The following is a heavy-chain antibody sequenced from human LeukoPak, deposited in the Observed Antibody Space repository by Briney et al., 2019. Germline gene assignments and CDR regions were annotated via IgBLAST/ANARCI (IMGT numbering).Heavy chain of an antibody. D-gene: IGHD6-25*01. CDR1: GYTFSDYA. V-gene: IGHV7-4-1*02. CDR3: MTGGGYRFAY. CDR2: INAYNEKP. Sequence: ASVKVSCKASGYTFSDYAMNWVRQAPGQGLEWMGWINAYNEKPTYAQGFTRRFVFSLDTSVSTAYLQISSLQTEDSAFYYCMTGGGYRFAYWGQGTLVTVSS. J-gene: IGHJ4*02.